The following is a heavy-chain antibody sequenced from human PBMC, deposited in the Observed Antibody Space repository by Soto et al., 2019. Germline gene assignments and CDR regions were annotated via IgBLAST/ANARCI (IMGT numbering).Heavy chain of an antibody. V-gene: IGHV4-34*01. J-gene: IGHJ6*02. CDR3: ARGGGLRFLEWLSSDYYYYYGMDV. CDR2: INHSGST. Sequence: LSLTFAVYGGSFSGYYWSWIRQPPGKGLEWIGEINHSGSTNYNPSLKSRVTISVDTSKNQFSLKLSSVTAADTAVYYCARGGGLRFLEWLSSDYYYYYGMDVWGQGTTVTVSS. D-gene: IGHD3-3*01. CDR1: GGSFSGYY.